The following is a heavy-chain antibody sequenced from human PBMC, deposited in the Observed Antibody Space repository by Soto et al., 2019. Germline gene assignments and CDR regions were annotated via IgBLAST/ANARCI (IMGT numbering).Heavy chain of an antibody. CDR1: GFTFSSYA. Sequence: GGSLRLSCAASGFTFSSYAMSWVRQAPGKGLEWVAVISYDGSDKYNANSVKGRFTISRDNSKNTLYLQMSSLRAEDTAVYYCARDTGPNGYNYYYFGMDVWGQGTTVTVSS. V-gene: IGHV3-30-3*01. D-gene: IGHD5-18*01. CDR3: ARDTGPNGYNYYYFGMDV. CDR2: ISYDGSDK. J-gene: IGHJ6*02.